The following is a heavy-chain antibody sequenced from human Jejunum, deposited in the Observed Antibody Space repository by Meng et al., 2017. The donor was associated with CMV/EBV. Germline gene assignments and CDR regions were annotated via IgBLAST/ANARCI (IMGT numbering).Heavy chain of an antibody. J-gene: IGHJ4*02. V-gene: IGHV1-2*02. Sequence: VQPVQSGAEVKTPGASVKVSCKASGYSFTAYYIHWVRQAPGQGLEWMGWINPNSGGTNYAQKFQGRVTITRDTSISTAYMELSSLRSDDTAVYYCTRKTPSPFYFDYWGQGTLVTVSS. CDR1: GYSFTAYY. CDR3: TRKTPSPFYFDY. CDR2: INPNSGGT.